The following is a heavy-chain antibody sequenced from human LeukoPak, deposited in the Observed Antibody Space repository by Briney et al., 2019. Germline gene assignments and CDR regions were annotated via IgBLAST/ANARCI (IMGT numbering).Heavy chain of an antibody. CDR1: GFTFSIYA. J-gene: IGHJ4*02. CDR3: AKGVSSVVRLTRVPDY. CDR2: ISSDGGST. D-gene: IGHD2/OR15-2a*01. Sequence: PGGSLRLSCAASGFTFSIYAMNWVRQAPGKGLEWVSTISSDGGSTYYADSVKGRFTISRDNPKNTLYLQMNSLRAEDTAVYYCAKGVSSVVRLTRVPDYWGQGTLVTVSS. V-gene: IGHV3-23*01.